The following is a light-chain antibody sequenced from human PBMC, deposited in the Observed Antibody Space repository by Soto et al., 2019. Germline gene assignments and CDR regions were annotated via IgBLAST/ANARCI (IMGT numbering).Light chain of an antibody. J-gene: IGKJ5*01. Sequence: EVLFTQVPVPLSLSPGERATLSCRASQSFRGLLAWYQQKPGQAPRLLIYDAYNRATGIPPRFSGSGSGTDFTLTISSLEPEDSAVYYCQQRHMWPITFGQGTRLEIK. V-gene: IGKV3-11*01. CDR3: QQRHMWPIT. CDR2: DAY. CDR1: QSFRGL.